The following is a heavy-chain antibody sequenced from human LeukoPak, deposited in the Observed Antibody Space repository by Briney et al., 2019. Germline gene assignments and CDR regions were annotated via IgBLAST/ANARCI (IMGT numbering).Heavy chain of an antibody. Sequence: PSETLSLTCAVYGGSFSGYYWSWIRQPPGKGLEWIGEINHSGSTNYNPSLKSRVTISVDTSKNQFPLKLSSVTAADTAVYYCARGWAAVAGLPPYFDYWGQGTLVTVSS. CDR3: ARGWAAVAGLPPYFDY. CDR2: INHSGST. J-gene: IGHJ4*02. V-gene: IGHV4-34*01. D-gene: IGHD6-19*01. CDR1: GGSFSGYY.